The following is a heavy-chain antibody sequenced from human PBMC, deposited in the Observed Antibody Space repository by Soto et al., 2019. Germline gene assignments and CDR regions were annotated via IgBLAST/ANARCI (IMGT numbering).Heavy chain of an antibody. CDR3: AIGHLAVVPVASWFYYMDV. J-gene: IGHJ6*03. CDR2: IKAGNGNT. Sequence: QVQLVQSGAEVEKPGASVKVSCKASGYTFTNYAVHWVRQAPGQRLEWMGWIKAGNGNTRFSQNLQGRVTITRDTYARKVYAELISLRPEDTAVYDCAIGHLAVVPVASWFYYMDVWGKGTTVTVSS. V-gene: IGHV1-3*01. CDR1: GYTFTNYA. D-gene: IGHD2-2*01.